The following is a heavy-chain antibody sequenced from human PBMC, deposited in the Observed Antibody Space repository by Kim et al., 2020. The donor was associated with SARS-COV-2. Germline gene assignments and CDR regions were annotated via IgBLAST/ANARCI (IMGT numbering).Heavy chain of an antibody. V-gene: IGHV6-1*01. CDR3: ARATSGYVDY. CDR1: GDSVSSKSVS. CDR2: TYYRSKWYN. Sequence: QTLSLTCAISGDSVSSKSVSWSWIRQSPSRGLEWLGRTYYRSKWYNEYAVSVRSRISVDPDTTKNQFSLQLNSVSPEDTAVYYCARATSGYVDYWGQGT. D-gene: IGHD3-9*01. J-gene: IGHJ4*02.